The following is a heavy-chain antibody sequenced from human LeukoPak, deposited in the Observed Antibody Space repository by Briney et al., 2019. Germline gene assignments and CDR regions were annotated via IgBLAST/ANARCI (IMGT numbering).Heavy chain of an antibody. CDR1: GGSISSYY. V-gene: IGHV4-59*08. CDR3: ARLGRDSSGYYYPIDY. Sequence: SETLSLTCTVSGGSISSYYWSWIRQPPGKGLEWIGYIYYSGSTNYNPSLKSRVTISVDTSKNQFSLELSSVTAADTAVYYCARLGRDSSGYYYPIDYWGQGTLVTVSS. D-gene: IGHD3-22*01. J-gene: IGHJ4*02. CDR2: IYYSGST.